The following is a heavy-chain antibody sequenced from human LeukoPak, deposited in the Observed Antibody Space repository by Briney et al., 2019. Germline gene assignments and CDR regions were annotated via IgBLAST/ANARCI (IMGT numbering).Heavy chain of an antibody. CDR3: ARDQLWLGY. V-gene: IGHV4-59*01. CDR2: IYYSGST. CDR1: GGSISSYY. D-gene: IGHD5-18*01. J-gene: IGHJ4*02. Sequence: PSETLSLTCTVSGGSISSYYWSWIRQPPGKGLEWIGYIYYSGSTNYNPSLKSRVTISVDTSKNQFSLKLSSVTAADTAVYYCARDQLWLGYWGQGTLVTVSS.